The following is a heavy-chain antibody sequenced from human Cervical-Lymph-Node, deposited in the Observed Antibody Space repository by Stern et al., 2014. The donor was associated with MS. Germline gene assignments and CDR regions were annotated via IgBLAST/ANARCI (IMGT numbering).Heavy chain of an antibody. CDR3: TKTTVTTRPFEY. J-gene: IGHJ4*02. V-gene: IGHV3-9*01. Sequence: EVQLVEYGGGLVQPGRSLRLSCAASGFTVNDYSMHWVRQAPGKGLEWVSGISWDGGSTEYAASVKGRFAISRDNARNSLFLHMNSLRPEDTAFYYCTKTTVTTRPFEYWGQGILVTVSS. CDR2: ISWDGGST. CDR1: GFTVNDYS. D-gene: IGHD4-17*01.